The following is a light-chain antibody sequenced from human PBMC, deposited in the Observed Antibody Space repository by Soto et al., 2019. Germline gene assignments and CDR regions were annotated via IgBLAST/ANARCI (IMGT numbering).Light chain of an antibody. CDR1: SSNVGSYDL. V-gene: IGLV2-23*01. CDR2: EGT. Sequence: QSVLTQPASVSGSPGQSITISCTGTSSNVGSYDLVSWYQQHPGEAPKLMIYEGTKRPSGVSNRFSASKSANTASLTISGLQPEDAADYYCCSYAGSDTMIFGGGTQLTVL. CDR3: CSYAGSDTMI. J-gene: IGLJ7*01.